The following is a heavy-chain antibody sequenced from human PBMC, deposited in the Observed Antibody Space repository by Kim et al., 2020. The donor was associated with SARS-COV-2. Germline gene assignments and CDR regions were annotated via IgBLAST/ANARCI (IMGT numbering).Heavy chain of an antibody. CDR1: GGTFSNYA. Sequence: SVKVSCKASGGTFSNYAVNWVRQAPGQGLEWMRRILPMVDIPNYARNFQGRLTTTADKSTSTAYMELTGLTSADTAVYYCARGGQVVIDGRVSLTPYDHWGQGALVTVSS. CDR2: ILPMVDIP. J-gene: IGHJ5*02. CDR3: ARGGQVVIDGRVSLTPYDH. V-gene: IGHV1-69*04. D-gene: IGHD2-21*01.